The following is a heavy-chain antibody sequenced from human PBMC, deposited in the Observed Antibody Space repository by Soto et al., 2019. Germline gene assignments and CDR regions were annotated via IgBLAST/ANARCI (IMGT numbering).Heavy chain of an antibody. J-gene: IGHJ4*02. CDR1: GGSVSSGSYH. D-gene: IGHD7-27*01. V-gene: IGHV4-61*01. Sequence: SETLSLTCIVSGGSVSSGSYHWTWIRQPPGKGLEWIGFIPYNESPDYNPYLQSRVVISIDRGKNQFSLKMTSVTAVDTAVYFCARVGWGGDSWGQGTMVTVSS. CDR2: IPYNESP. CDR3: ARVGWGGDS.